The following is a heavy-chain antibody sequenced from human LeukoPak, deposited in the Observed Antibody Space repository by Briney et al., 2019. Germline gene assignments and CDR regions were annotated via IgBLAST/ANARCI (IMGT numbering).Heavy chain of an antibody. CDR2: ISGSGGST. CDR3: AKDIGSLISRTLDT. J-gene: IGHJ4*02. V-gene: IGHV3-23*01. CDR1: GFTFSSYA. D-gene: IGHD1-7*01. Sequence: GGSLRLSCAASGFTFSSYAMSWVRQTPGKGLEWVSGISGSGGSTYYADSVKGRFTISRDNSKNTLYLQMNSLRAEDTAVYYCAKDIGSLISRTLDTWGQGTLVTVSS.